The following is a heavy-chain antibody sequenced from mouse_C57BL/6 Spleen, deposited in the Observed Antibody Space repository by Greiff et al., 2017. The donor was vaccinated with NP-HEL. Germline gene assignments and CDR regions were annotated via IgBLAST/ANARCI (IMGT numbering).Heavy chain of an antibody. J-gene: IGHJ4*01. D-gene: IGHD1-1*01. CDR3: ARSGSSYYYAMDY. V-gene: IGHV1-55*01. Sequence: VQLQQPGAELVKPGASVKMSCKASGYTFTSYWITWVKQRPGQGLEWIGDIYPGSGSTKYNEKFKSKATLTVDTSSSTAYMQLSSLTSEDSAVYYCARSGSSYYYAMDYWGQGTSVTVSS. CDR2: IYPGSGST. CDR1: GYTFTSYW.